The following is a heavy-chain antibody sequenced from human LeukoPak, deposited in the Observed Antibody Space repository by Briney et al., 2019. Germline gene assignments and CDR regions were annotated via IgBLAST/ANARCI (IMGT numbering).Heavy chain of an antibody. J-gene: IGHJ4*02. D-gene: IGHD3-16*01. Sequence: SETLSLTCTVSGGSISNHYWSWIRQPPGKGLEWIGYVYHTGHTHYSPSLKSRVTVSLDTSRNQVSLKPSSVTAADTAVYYCARHRFGHLFDYWGQGTLSSSPQ. CDR3: ARHRFGHLFDY. CDR2: VYHTGHT. CDR1: GGSISNHY. V-gene: IGHV4-59*11.